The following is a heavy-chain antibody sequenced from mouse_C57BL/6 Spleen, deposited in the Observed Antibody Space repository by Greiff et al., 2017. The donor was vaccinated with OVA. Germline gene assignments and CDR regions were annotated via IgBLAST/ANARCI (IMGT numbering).Heavy chain of an antibody. J-gene: IGHJ1*03. CDR2: IDPETGGT. Sequence: VQLQQSGAELVRPGASVTLSCKASGYTFTDYEMHWVKQTPVHGLEWIGAIDPETGGTAYNQKFKGKAILTADKSSSTAYMELRSLTSEDSAVYYCTRWVYSNHWYFEVWGTETTGTASS. V-gene: IGHV1-15*01. CDR3: TRWVYSNHWYFEV. D-gene: IGHD2-5*01. CDR1: GYTFTDYE.